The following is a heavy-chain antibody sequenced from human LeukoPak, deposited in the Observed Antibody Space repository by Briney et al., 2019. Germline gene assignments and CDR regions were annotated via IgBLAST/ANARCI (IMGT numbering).Heavy chain of an antibody. Sequence: GGSLRLSCAASGFIFSSYEMSWVRQAPGKGLEWVSYISRSSSNIYYADSVKGRFTISRDNAKNSLYLQMNSLRAEDTAVYYCARDKGIAVAGTTLSYWGQGTLVTVSS. J-gene: IGHJ4*02. CDR2: ISRSSSNI. CDR3: ARDKGIAVAGTTLSY. V-gene: IGHV3-21*05. D-gene: IGHD6-19*01. CDR1: GFIFSSYE.